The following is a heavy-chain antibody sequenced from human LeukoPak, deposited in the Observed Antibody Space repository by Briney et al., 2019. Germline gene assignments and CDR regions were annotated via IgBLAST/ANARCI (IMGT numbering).Heavy chain of an antibody. V-gene: IGHV1-69*05. D-gene: IGHD5-18*01. CDR3: ASNAVDTAMAAYYYYYMDV. CDR2: IIPIFGTA. CDR1: GGTFSSYA. Sequence: ASVKVSCKASGGTFSSYAISWVRQAPGQGLEWMGGIIPIFGTANYAQKFQGRVAITTDESTSTAYMELSSLRSEDTAVYYCASNAVDTAMAAYYYYYMDVWGKGTTVTVSS. J-gene: IGHJ6*03.